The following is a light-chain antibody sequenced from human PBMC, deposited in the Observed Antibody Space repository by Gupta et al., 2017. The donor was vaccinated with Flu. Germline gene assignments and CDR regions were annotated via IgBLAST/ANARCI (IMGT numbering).Light chain of an antibody. CDR1: QGISNY. V-gene: IGKV1-27*01. CDR2: AAS. CDR3: QKYNSALFT. J-gene: IGKJ3*01. Sequence: HMTESRSALHASVGDRVTITCRASQGISNYLAWYQQKPGKVPKLLVYAASTLQSGVPSRFSGSGSGTDFTLTISSLQPEDVATYYCQKYNSALFTFGPGTKVDIK.